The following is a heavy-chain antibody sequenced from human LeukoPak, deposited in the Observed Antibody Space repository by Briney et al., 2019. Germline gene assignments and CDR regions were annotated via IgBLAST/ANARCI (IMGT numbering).Heavy chain of an antibody. V-gene: IGHV4-34*01. CDR1: GGSFSGYY. J-gene: IGHJ5*02. CDR3: ARSIAAAGYKYNWFDP. D-gene: IGHD6-13*01. CDR2: INHSGST. Sequence: SETLSLTCAVYGGSFSGYYWSWIRQPPGKRLEWIGEINHSGSTNYNPSIKSRVTISVDTSKNQFSLKLSSVTAADTAVYYCARSIAAAGYKYNWFDPWGQATLVTVSS.